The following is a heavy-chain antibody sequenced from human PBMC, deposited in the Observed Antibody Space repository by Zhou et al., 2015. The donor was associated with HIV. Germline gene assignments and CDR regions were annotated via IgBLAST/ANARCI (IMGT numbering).Heavy chain of an antibody. CDR2: IIPIFGTA. CDR3: ASREYSSSSSWGSLLTRPNLDY. Sequence: QVQLVQSGAEVKKPGSSVKVSCKASGGTFSSYAISWVRQAPGQGLEWMGGIIPIFGTANYAQKFQGRVTITADESTSTAYMELSSLRSEDTAVYYCASREYSSSSSWGSLLTRPNLDYWGQGTLVTVSS. J-gene: IGHJ4*02. D-gene: IGHD6-6*01. V-gene: IGHV1-69*01. CDR1: GGTFSSYA.